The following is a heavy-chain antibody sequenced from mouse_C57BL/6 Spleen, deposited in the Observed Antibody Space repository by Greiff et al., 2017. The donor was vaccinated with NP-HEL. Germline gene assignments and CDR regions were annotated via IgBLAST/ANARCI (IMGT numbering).Heavy chain of an antibody. CDR1: GYTFTDYY. CDR2: INPYNGGT. CDR3: ARHSTVVDFDY. Sequence: EVQLQESGPVLVKPGASVKMSCKASGYTFTDYYMNWVKQSHGKSLEWIGVINPYNGGTSYNQKFKGKATLTVDKSSSTAYMELNSLTSEDSAVYYCARHSTVVDFDYWGQGTTLTVSS. D-gene: IGHD1-1*01. V-gene: IGHV1-19*01. J-gene: IGHJ2*01.